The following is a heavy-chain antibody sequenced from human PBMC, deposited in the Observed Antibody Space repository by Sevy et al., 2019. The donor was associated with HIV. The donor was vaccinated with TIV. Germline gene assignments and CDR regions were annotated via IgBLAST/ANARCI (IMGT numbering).Heavy chain of an antibody. CDR2: ISSSGNTI. V-gene: IGHV3-11*01. D-gene: IGHD2-15*01. Sequence: GGSLRLSCAASGFTFSDYYMSWIRQAPGKGLEWVSYISSSGNTIYSADSVKGRFTISRDNAKNSLYLQMNRVRAEDTAVYYCARVRILGGYYFNYWGQGTLVTVSS. J-gene: IGHJ4*02. CDR1: GFTFSDYY. CDR3: ARVRILGGYYFNY.